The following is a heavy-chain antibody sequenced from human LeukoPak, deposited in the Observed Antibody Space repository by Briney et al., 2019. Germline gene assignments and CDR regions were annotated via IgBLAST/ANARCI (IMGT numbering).Heavy chain of an antibody. V-gene: IGHV4-39*07. J-gene: IGHJ4*02. Sequence: SETLSLTCTVSGGSISSSSYYWGWIRQPPGKGLEWIGSIYYSGSTYYNPSLKSRVTISVDTSKNQFSLKLSSVTAADTAVYYCARDKKHSYGRYFAHWGQGALVTVSS. D-gene: IGHD3-16*01. CDR2: IYYSGST. CDR3: ARDKKHSYGRYFAH. CDR1: GGSISSSSYY.